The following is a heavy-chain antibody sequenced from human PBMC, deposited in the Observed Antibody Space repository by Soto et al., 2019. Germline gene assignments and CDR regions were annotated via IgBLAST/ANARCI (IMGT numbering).Heavy chain of an antibody. CDR1: GGSISSGDYH. CDR3: ARGVDV. J-gene: IGHJ6*02. CDR2: IYYSGST. Sequence: QLQLQAAGPGLGKPSHTLSLTCTVSGGSISSGDYHWSWIRQHPGKGLEWIGYIYYSGSTYYKPALNSGVTISVDTSKNQFSLKLSSVTAADTAVYYCARGVDVWGQGTTVTVSS. V-gene: IGHV4-31*03.